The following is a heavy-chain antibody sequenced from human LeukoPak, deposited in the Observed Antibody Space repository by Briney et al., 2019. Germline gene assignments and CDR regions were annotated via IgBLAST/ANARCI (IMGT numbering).Heavy chain of an antibody. CDR1: GLTFSSYG. D-gene: IGHD3-3*01. J-gene: IGHJ4*02. CDR3: AKKMFGGSAFEY. Sequence: GGSLRLSCAASGLTFSSYGMSWVRQAPGKGLEWVSAIAGSGDATYYADSVKGRLTISRDNSKNTLYLQMNSLRAEHTAVYFCAKKMFGGSAFEYWGQGTLVTVSS. V-gene: IGHV3-23*01. CDR2: IAGSGDAT.